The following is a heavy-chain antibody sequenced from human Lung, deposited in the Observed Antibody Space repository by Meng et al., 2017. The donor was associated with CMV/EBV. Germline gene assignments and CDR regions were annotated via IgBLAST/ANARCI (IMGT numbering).Heavy chain of an antibody. CDR3: ARDGAPHYDFWTDYCHSFCHQ. Sequence: ASXXVSXKASGYTFTSYGINWVRQAPGQGPEWMGWISAYNHNTNYAQNFQGRVTMTTDTSTSTAYMELRSLKSDDTAVYFCARDGAPHYDFWTDYCHSFCHQGXKGTXVTVSS. CDR2: ISAYNHNT. D-gene: IGHD3-3*01. V-gene: IGHV1-18*01. J-gene: IGHJ4*02. CDR1: GYTFTSYG.